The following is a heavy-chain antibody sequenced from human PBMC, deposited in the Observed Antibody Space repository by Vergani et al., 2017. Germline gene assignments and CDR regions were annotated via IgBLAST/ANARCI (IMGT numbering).Heavy chain of an antibody. CDR1: GFTFNSYA. Sequence: QLLESGGGLIQPGGSLRLSCAASGFTFNSYAMTWVRQAPGKGLEWVSGINNNGGSTYYADSVKGRFTIARDNSKNTLYLQMTDLRAEDTATYYCAKVCGSTSCQYWGGAFDVWGHGTMVTVSS. CDR3: AKVCGSTSCQYWGGAFDV. CDR2: INNNGGST. D-gene: IGHD2-2*01. V-gene: IGHV3-23*01. J-gene: IGHJ3*01.